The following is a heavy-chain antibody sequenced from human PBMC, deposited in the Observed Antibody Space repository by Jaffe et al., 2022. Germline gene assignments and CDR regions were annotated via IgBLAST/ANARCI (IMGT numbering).Heavy chain of an antibody. J-gene: IGHJ6*03. CDR2: IYHSGST. D-gene: IGHD2-8*01. Sequence: QVQLQESGPGLVKPSGTLSLTCAVSGGSISSSNWWSWVRQPPGKGLEWIGEIYHSGSTNYNPSLKSRVTISVDKSKNQFSLKLSSVTAADTAVYYCARDRGMVLTYYYYYMDVWGKGTTVTVSS. CDR3: ARDRGMVLTYYYYYMDV. V-gene: IGHV4-4*02. CDR1: GGSISSSNW.